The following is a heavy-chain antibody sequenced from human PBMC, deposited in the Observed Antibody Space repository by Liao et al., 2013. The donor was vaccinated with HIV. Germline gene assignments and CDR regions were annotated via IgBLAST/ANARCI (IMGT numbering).Heavy chain of an antibody. CDR1: GGSISSYY. CDR2: IYTSGST. D-gene: IGHD1-26*01. J-gene: IGHJ6*03. CDR3: ARVYSGTFEYYYHYYMDV. V-gene: IGHV4-4*07. Sequence: QVQLQESGPGLVKPSETLSLTCTVSGGSISSYYWSWIRQPAGKGLEWIGRIYTSGSTNYNPSLKSRVTMSVDTSKNQFSLKLRSVTAADTAVYYCARVYSGTFEYYYHYYMDVWGKGTTVTVSS.